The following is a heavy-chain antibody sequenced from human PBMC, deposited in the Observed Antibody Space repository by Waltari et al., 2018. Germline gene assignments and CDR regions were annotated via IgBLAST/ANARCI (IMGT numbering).Heavy chain of an antibody. Sequence: QVQLVESGGGVVQPGRSLRLSCAASGFTFSSYGMHWVRQAPGKGLGWVAVIWYDGSNKYYADSVKGRFTISRDNSKNTLYLQMNSLRAEDTAVYYCAKDAVTGSYFDYWGQGTLVTVSS. D-gene: IGHD2-21*02. J-gene: IGHJ4*02. CDR1: GFTFSSYG. V-gene: IGHV3-33*06. CDR2: IWYDGSNK. CDR3: AKDAVTGSYFDY.